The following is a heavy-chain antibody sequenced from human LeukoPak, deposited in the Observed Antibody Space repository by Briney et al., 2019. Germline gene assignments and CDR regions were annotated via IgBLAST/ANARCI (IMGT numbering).Heavy chain of an antibody. J-gene: IGHJ5*02. V-gene: IGHV6-1*01. D-gene: IGHD2-15*01. Sequence: SQTLSLTCAISGDSVSSNSAAWNWIRQSPSRGLEWLGRTHYRSKWYNDYAVSVKSRITINPGTSKNQFSLQLNSVTPEDTAVYYCARDPWTYCSGGSCYSGNNWFDPWGQGTLVTVSS. CDR1: GDSVSSNSAA. CDR3: ARDPWTYCSGGSCYSGNNWFDP. CDR2: THYRSKWYN.